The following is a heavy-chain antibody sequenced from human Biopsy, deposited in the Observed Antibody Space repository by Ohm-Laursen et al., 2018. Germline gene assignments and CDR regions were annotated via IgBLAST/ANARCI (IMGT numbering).Heavy chain of an antibody. CDR3: ARDPGYDFWSGSDPFDI. D-gene: IGHD3-3*01. J-gene: IGHJ3*02. Sequence: EASVKVSCKTSGYTFTAYGISWVRQAPGQGLEWMGWISTYNDDTNIAQKFQGRVSMTTDTFTRTAYMELRSLRSGDTAIYFCARDPGYDFWSGSDPFDIWGQGTLVTVS. CDR2: ISTYNDDT. V-gene: IGHV1-18*04. CDR1: GYTFTAYG.